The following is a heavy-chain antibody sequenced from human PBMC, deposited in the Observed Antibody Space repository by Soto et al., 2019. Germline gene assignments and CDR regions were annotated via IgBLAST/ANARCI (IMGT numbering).Heavy chain of an antibody. D-gene: IGHD3-10*01. CDR3: ARGSSGYGLMWFGEFLSSFDY. CDR2: IKEDGSEK. Sequence: VQLVDSGGGLVQPGGSLRLSCAASGFTFSHHWMNWVRQAPGKGLEWVANIKEDGSEKFYVDSVKGRFTISRDNGKNSLYLQMNSLTADDTAVYYCARGSSGYGLMWFGEFLSSFDYWGQGTRVTVSS. V-gene: IGHV3-7*01. J-gene: IGHJ4*02. CDR1: GFTFSHHW.